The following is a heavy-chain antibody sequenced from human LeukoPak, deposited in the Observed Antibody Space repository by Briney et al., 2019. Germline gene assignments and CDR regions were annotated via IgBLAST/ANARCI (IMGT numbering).Heavy chain of an antibody. CDR1: GFTFDDYG. D-gene: IGHD1-26*01. V-gene: IGHV3-20*04. J-gene: IGHJ4*02. Sequence: GGSLRLSCAASGFTFDDYGMSWVRQAPGKGLGCVSGINWNGGSTGYADSVKGRFTISRDNAKNSLYLQMNSLRAEDTALYYCARDLDGSYAFDYWGQGTLVTVSS. CDR3: ARDLDGSYAFDY. CDR2: INWNGGST.